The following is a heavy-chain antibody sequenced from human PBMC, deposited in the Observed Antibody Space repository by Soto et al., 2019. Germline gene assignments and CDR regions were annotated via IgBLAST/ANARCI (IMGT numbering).Heavy chain of an antibody. J-gene: IGHJ6*02. D-gene: IGHD6-19*01. V-gene: IGHV5-51*01. CDR3: ARQQWVGRNYFYYGMDV. CDR1: GYDFTNYW. CDR2: IHPHDSDT. Sequence: GESLKISCKGSGYDFTNYWIGWVRQMPRKGIECLGIIHPHDSDTRYSPSFQGQVTISADKSIDTAYLQWSSLKASESGIYYCARQQWVGRNYFYYGMDVWGQGTTVTVSS.